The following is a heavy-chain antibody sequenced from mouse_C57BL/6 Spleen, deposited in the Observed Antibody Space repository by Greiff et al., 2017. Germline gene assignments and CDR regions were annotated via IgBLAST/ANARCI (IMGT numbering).Heavy chain of an antibody. Sequence: EVMLVESGEGLVKPGGSLKLSCAASGFTFSSYAMSWVRQTPEKRLEWVAYISSGGDYINYADTVKGRFTHSRDNARNTLYLQMSSLKSEDTAMYYCTREGLWLRLDYYAMDYWGQGTSVTVSS. CDR3: TREGLWLRLDYYAMDY. D-gene: IGHD2-2*01. J-gene: IGHJ4*01. V-gene: IGHV5-9-1*02. CDR1: GFTFSSYA. CDR2: ISSGGDYI.